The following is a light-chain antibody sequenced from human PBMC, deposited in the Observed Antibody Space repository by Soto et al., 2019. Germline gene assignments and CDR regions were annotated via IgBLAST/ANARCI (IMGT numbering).Light chain of an antibody. V-gene: IGKV1-5*01. J-gene: IGKJ1*01. CDR3: QQYNSWWT. Sequence: DIQMTQSPSTLSASVGDRVTITCRASQGVSYWLAWYQQKPGKAPKLLIYDRSSLASGVPRRFSGSGSGTEFILTISSLQPDDGATYYCQQYNSWWTFGQGTRWIS. CDR2: DRS. CDR1: QGVSYW.